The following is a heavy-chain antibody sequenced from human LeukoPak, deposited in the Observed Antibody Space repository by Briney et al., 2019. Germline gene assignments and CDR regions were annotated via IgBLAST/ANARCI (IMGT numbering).Heavy chain of an antibody. CDR3: ARGYSSAFDI. D-gene: IGHD3-10*01. J-gene: IGHJ3*02. V-gene: IGHV4-31*03. CDR2: IHYSGST. Sequence: SQTLSLTCTVSGGSISSGAYYWSWIRQHPGKGLEWIGYIHYSGSTYYNPSLTSRVSIPVVKSKNQFSLKLSSVTAADTAVYYCARGYSSAFDIWGQGTMVTVSS. CDR1: GGSISSGAYY.